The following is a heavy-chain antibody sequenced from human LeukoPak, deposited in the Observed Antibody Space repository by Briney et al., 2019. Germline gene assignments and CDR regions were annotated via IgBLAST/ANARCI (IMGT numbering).Heavy chain of an antibody. CDR2: IKQDGSEK. V-gene: IGHV3-7*01. J-gene: IGHJ5*02. CDR1: GFTFSWYW. CDR3: TRDES. Sequence: PGGSLRLSCAASGFTFSWYWMSWVRQAPGKGLEGVANIKQDGSEKYYVDSVKGRFIISRDNAKNSLYLQMNSLRAEDTAVYYCTRDESWGQGTLVTVSS.